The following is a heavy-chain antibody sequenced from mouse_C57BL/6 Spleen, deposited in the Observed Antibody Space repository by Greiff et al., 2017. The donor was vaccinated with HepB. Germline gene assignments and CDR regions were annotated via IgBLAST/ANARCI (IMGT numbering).Heavy chain of an antibody. J-gene: IGHJ4*01. Sequence: EVHLVESGGGLVQPKGSLKLSCAASGFSFNTYAMNWVRQAPGKGLEWVARIRSKSNNYATYYADSVKDRFTISRDDSESMLYLQMNNLKTEDTAMYYCVRHAYYDYDEENYYAMDYWGQGTSVTVSS. D-gene: IGHD2-4*01. CDR2: IRSKSNNYAT. V-gene: IGHV10-1*01. CDR1: GFSFNTYA. CDR3: VRHAYYDYDEENYYAMDY.